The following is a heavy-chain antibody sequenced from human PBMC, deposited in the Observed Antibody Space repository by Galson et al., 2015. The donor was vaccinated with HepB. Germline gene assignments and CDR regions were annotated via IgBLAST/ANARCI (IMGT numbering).Heavy chain of an antibody. V-gene: IGHV1-2*06. CDR2: INPNGGGT. CDR1: GYSFTAYN. Sequence: SVKVSCKASGYSFTAYNIHWVRQAPGQGLEWMGRINPNGGGTKYAQRFQGRVIMTRDTSVNTVYMEMSRLRSDDTAVYYCAREYTTSIVSDVWGKGTTVIVSS. J-gene: IGHJ6*04. CDR3: AREYTTSIVSDV. D-gene: IGHD5/OR15-5a*01.